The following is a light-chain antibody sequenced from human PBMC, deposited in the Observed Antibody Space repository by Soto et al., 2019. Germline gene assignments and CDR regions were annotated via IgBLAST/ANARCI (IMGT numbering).Light chain of an antibody. Sequence: QSALTQPASVSGSPGQSITISCTGTSSDVGSYNPVSWYQHHPGKAPKLMIYEGSKRPSGVSNRFSGSKSGNTASLTISGLQAEDEADYYCRSYAGSSTFTVFGGGTKLTVL. CDR3: RSYAGSSTFTV. J-gene: IGLJ3*02. CDR1: SSDVGSYNP. V-gene: IGLV2-23*03. CDR2: EGS.